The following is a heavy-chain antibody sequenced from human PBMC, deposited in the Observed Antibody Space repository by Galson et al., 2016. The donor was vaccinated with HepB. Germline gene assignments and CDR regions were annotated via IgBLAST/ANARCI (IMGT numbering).Heavy chain of an antibody. CDR3: ARGLGAAGPHWYFDL. V-gene: IGHV6-1*01. Sequence: CAISGDSVSNNSAAWHWIRQSPSRGLEWLGRTYYRSKWFHDYALSVKSRMTINTDTSKNRFSLQMDSVTPEDTAVYYCARGLGAAGPHWYFDLWGRGTPVTVSS. D-gene: IGHD6-13*01. CDR1: GDSVSNNSAA. J-gene: IGHJ2*01. CDR2: TYYRSKWFH.